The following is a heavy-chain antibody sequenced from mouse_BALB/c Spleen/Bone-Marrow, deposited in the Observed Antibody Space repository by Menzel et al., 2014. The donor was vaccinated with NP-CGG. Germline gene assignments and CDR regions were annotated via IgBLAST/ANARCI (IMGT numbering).Heavy chain of an antibody. D-gene: IGHD2-4*01. CDR1: GFNIKDTY. V-gene: IGHV14-3*02. CDR2: IDPANGNT. J-gene: IGHJ2*01. Sequence: EVQLQQSGAELVKPGASVKLSSTASGFNIKDTYMHWVKQRPEQGLEWIGRIDPANGNTKYDPKFQGKATITADTSSNTAYLQLSNLTSEDTAVYYCARLITTDYWGQGTTLTVSS. CDR3: ARLITTDY.